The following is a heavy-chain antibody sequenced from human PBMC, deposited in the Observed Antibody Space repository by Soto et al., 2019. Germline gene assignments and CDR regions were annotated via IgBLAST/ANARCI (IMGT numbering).Heavy chain of an antibody. D-gene: IGHD2-21*01. CDR1: GFTFDDYA. V-gene: IGHV3-9*01. Sequence: EVPLEESGGALVQPGRSLRLSCAASGFTFDDYAMYWVRQVLGKGLEWVSSISWNSGNIGYADSVKGRFTTSRDNAQNTLYLQMNSLRPGDTALYYCVISRGRYAYDTQFEYWGQGTLVSV. CDR2: ISWNSGNI. CDR3: VISRGRYAYDTQFEY. J-gene: IGHJ4*02.